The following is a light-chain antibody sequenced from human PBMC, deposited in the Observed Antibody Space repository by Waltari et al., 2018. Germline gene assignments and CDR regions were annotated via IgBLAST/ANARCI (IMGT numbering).Light chain of an antibody. CDR2: KAS. CDR3: QQSHSFPLT. CDR1: KSISSW. J-gene: IGKJ4*01. Sequence: DIQMTQSPSTLSASVGDRVTITCRASKSISSWLAWYQQKPGKAPKLLIYKASSLESGVPSRFSGSGSGTEFTLTISSLQPDDFATYYCQQSHSFPLTFGGGTRVDFK. V-gene: IGKV1-5*03.